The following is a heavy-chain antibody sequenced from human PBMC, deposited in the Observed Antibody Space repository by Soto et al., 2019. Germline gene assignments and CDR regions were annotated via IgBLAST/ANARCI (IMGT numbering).Heavy chain of an antibody. CDR1: GFTFSSYW. D-gene: IGHD3-10*01. CDR3: ASDLSGRADV. J-gene: IGHJ6*02. Sequence: WGSLRLSCAASGFTFSSYWIHFCRQAPGKGLVWVSRMNEDGGTTDYADSVKGRFTISRDNAKNTLYLQMNSLRVEDTAVYYCASDLSGRADVWGQGTTVTVSS. CDR2: MNEDGGTT. V-gene: IGHV3-74*01.